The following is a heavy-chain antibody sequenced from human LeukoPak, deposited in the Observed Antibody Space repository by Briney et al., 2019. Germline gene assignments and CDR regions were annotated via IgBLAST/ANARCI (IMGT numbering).Heavy chain of an antibody. D-gene: IGHD3-3*01. CDR3: TTRSGDFWSGFVN. CDR2: FDPEEAKM. J-gene: IGHJ4*02. V-gene: IGHV1-24*01. Sequence: ASVTVSCKVSGNSLSELSIQWVRQAPGKGLECMGGFDPEEAKMVYAQPFQGRVTMTEDTSTQTAYMQLSGLTSDDTAVYYCTTRSGDFWSGFVNWGQGTLVTVSS. CDR1: GNSLSELS.